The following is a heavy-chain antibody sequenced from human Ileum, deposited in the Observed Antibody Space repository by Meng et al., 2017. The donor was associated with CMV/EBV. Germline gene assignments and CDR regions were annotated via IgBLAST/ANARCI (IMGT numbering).Heavy chain of an antibody. Sequence: AQRTQAGPGLVKSSEPLSLTCAASGGSMSSTCWSWIRQPPGKRLDWIVYVCYNGITDYNPSLKSRITISGDTSKNQFSLQVTSVTAADTAMYYCALRGLAAGTLQQWGQGTLVTVSS. D-gene: IGHD6-13*01. CDR3: ALRGLAAGTLQQ. CDR2: VCYNGIT. V-gene: IGHV4-59*01. CDR1: GGSMSSTC. J-gene: IGHJ1*01.